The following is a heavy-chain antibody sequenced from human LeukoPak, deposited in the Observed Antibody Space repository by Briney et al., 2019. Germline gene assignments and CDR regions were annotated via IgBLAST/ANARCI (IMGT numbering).Heavy chain of an antibody. CDR1: GGSISSSSYY. V-gene: IGHV4-39*01. J-gene: IGHJ2*01. D-gene: IGHD3-22*01. CDR2: SYYSGST. Sequence: PSETLSLTCTVSGGSISSSSYYWGWIRQPPGKGLEWIGSSYYSGSTYYNPALKSRVTISVYTSKNQLSLKLSSVTAADTGVYYCARQSLPLGYYYDSSGNRRYFDLWGRGTLVTVSS. CDR3: ARQSLPLGYYYDSSGNRRYFDL.